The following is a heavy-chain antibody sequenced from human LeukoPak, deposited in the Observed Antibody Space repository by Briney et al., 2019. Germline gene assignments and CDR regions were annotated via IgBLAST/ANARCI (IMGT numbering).Heavy chain of an antibody. CDR3: ARTYSSGPFNY. V-gene: IGHV3-7*01. CDR2: INQDGSEK. D-gene: IGHD6-19*01. CDR1: GFTFSSYW. Sequence: GGSLRLSCAASGFTFSSYWMIWVRQAPGKGLEWVANINQDGSEKYYVDSVKGRFTISRDNAKNSLYLQMNSLRAEDTAVYYCARTYSSGPFNYWGQGTLVTVSS. J-gene: IGHJ4*02.